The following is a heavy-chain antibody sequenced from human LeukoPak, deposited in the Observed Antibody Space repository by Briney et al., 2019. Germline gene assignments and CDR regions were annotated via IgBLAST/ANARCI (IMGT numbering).Heavy chain of an antibody. D-gene: IGHD3-22*01. CDR1: GGSISSSSYY. CDR2: IYYSGST. J-gene: IGHJ4*02. CDR3: ARRYFYDSRGYWYYFDY. Sequence: SETLSLTCTVSGGSISSSSYYWGWIRQPPGKGPEWIGSIYYSGSTYYNPSLKSRVTISVDTSKNQFSLELSSVTAADTAVYYCARRYFYDSRGYWYYFDYWGQGTLVTVSS. V-gene: IGHV4-39*01.